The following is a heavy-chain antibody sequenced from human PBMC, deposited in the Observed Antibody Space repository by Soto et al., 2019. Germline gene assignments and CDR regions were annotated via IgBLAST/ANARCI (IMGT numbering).Heavy chain of an antibody. Sequence: QLQLQESGPGLVKPSETLSLTCSVSGGSISSSSYFWGWIRQPPGKGLEWTGSIYYSGSTYYNPPRKXRXTXSXYTSKTQFSLKLSSVTAADTAVYYCARHPSDFWFDPWGQGTLVTVSS. CDR2: IYYSGST. CDR3: ARHPSDFWFDP. CDR1: GGSISSSSYF. V-gene: IGHV4-39*01. D-gene: IGHD2-21*02. J-gene: IGHJ5*02.